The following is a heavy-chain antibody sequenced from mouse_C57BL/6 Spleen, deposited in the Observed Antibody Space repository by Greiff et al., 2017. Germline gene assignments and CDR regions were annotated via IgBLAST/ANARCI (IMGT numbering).Heavy chain of an antibody. V-gene: IGHV5-4*03. D-gene: IGHD4-1*01. J-gene: IGHJ2*01. Sequence: EVMLVESGGGLVKPGGSLKLSCAASGFTFSSYAMSWVRQTPEKRLEWVATISDGGSYTYYPDNVKGRFTISRDNAKNNLYLQMSHLKSEDTAMYYCARGELVYYFDYWGQGTTLTVSS. CDR2: ISDGGSYT. CDR3: ARGELVYYFDY. CDR1: GFTFSSYA.